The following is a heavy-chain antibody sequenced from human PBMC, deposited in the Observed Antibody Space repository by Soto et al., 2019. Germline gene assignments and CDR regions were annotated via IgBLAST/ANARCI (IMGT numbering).Heavy chain of an antibody. D-gene: IGHD6-13*01. V-gene: IGHV3-73*01. CDR3: TRLHFIVEPGTNY. CDR2: IRTKSNHYAT. CDR1: GLSFSDSG. J-gene: IGHJ4*02. Sequence: GGSLRLSCAASGLSFSDSGIHWVRQASGKGLEWVGRIRTKSNHYATAYAASVKGRFTISRDDSRNTAYLQMNSLETEDTAVYYCTRLHFIVEPGTNYWGQGTLVTAPQ.